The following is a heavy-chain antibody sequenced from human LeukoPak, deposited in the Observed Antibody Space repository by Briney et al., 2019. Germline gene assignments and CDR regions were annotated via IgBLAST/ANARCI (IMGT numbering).Heavy chain of an antibody. J-gene: IGHJ4*02. V-gene: IGHV4-31*03. CDR2: IYYSGST. CDR1: GGSISSGGYY. D-gene: IGHD6-13*01. CDR3: ARHSGGYSSSTYFDY. Sequence: PSETLSLTCTVSGGSISSGGYYWSWIRQHPGKGLEWIGYIYYSGSTYYNPSLKSRVTISVDTSKNQFSLKLSSVTAADTAVYYCARHSGGYSSSTYFDYWGQGTLVTVSS.